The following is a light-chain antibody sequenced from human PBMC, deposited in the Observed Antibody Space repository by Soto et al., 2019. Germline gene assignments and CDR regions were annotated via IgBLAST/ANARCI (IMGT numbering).Light chain of an antibody. J-gene: IGLJ1*01. Sequence: LTQPRSVSGSPGQSVTISCTGTSSDVGGYNYVSWYQQHPGKAPKLMIYDVSKRPSGVPDRFSGFKSGNTASLTISGLQAEDEADYSCCSHAGTYIYVFGTGTKVTVL. CDR3: CSHAGTYIYV. V-gene: IGLV2-11*01. CDR2: DVS. CDR1: SSDVGGYNY.